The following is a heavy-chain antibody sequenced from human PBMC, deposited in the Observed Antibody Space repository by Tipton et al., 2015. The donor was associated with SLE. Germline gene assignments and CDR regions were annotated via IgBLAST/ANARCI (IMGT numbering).Heavy chain of an antibody. Sequence: SLRLSCAAPGFTFNSYSMNWVRQAPGRGLEWVSSISSSGSYIYYADSVKGRFTISRDNAKNSLYLQMNSLRADDTAVYYCARDTYYVFWTGYNYYYYGMDVCRQGTTLTLSS. V-gene: IGHV3-21*03. CDR1: GFTFNSYS. CDR3: ARDTYYVFWTGYNYYYYGMDV. D-gene: IGHD3-3*01. CDR2: ISSSGSYI. J-gene: IGHJ6*02.